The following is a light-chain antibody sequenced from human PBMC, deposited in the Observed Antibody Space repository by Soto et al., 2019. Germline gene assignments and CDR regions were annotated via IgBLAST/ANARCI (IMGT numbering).Light chain of an antibody. CDR3: QQYMT. Sequence: DIQMTQSPSTLSASVGDRVTITCRASQSISSWLAWYQQKPGKAPKLLIYDASSLESGVPSRFSGSGSGTEFTLPISSLQPDDFATYYCQQYMTFGQGTKVDIK. J-gene: IGKJ1*01. V-gene: IGKV1-5*01. CDR2: DAS. CDR1: QSISSW.